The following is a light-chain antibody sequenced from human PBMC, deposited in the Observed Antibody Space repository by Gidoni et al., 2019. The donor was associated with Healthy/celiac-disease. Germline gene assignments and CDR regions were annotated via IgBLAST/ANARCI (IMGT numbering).Light chain of an antibody. CDR3: QKRSNWPPRT. V-gene: IGKV3-11*01. CDR2: DAS. CDR1: QSVSIY. J-gene: IGKJ1*01. Sequence: EIVLTQSPATLSLPPGERATLSCTASQSVSIYLAWYQQKPGQAPRLLIYDASNRATGIPARFSGSGSGTDFTLTSSSLEPEDFAVYYCQKRSNWPPRTFGQGTKVEIK.